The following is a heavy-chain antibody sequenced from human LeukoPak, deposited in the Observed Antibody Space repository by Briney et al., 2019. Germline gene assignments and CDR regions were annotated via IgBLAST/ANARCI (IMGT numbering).Heavy chain of an antibody. J-gene: IGHJ4*02. CDR1: GFTFSSYA. V-gene: IGHV3-30-3*01. CDR2: ISYDGSNK. Sequence: GGSLRLSCAASGFTFSSYAMHWVRQAPGKGLEWVALISYDGSNKYYADSVKGRFTISRDNSKNTLYLQVNSLRAEDTAVYYCARGPNRYSGNYPDYWGQGTLVTVSS. CDR3: ARGPNRYSGNYPDY. D-gene: IGHD1-26*01.